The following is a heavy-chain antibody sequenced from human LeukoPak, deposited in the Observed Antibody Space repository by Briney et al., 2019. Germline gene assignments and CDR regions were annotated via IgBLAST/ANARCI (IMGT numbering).Heavy chain of an antibody. D-gene: IGHD6-19*01. CDR3: ARDRARLNSSGQQLDY. J-gene: IGHJ4*02. CDR2: ISNSGSII. Sequence: PGGSLRLSCAASGFTFSDYYMNWIRQAPGKALEWVSYISNSGSIIYYADSVKGRFTISRDNSKNTLYLQMNSLRAEDTAVYYCARDRARLNSSGQQLDYWGQGTLVTVSS. V-gene: IGHV3-11*04. CDR1: GFTFSDYY.